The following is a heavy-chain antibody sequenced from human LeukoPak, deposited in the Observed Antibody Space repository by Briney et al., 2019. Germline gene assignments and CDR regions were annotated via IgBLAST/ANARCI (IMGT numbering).Heavy chain of an antibody. CDR2: MNPNSGDT. V-gene: IGHV1-8*01. CDR1: GYTFTSYD. Sequence: GASVKVSCKASGYTFTSYDINWVRQATGRGLEWMGWMNPNSGDTGYAQKFQGRVTMTRNTSISTAYMELSSLRSEDTAVYYCARRPPREPFDYWGQGTLVTVSS. D-gene: IGHD1-26*01. CDR3: ARRPPREPFDY. J-gene: IGHJ4*02.